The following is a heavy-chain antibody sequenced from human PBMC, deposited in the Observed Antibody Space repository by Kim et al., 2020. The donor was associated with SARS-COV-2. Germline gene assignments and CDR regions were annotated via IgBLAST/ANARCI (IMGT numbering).Heavy chain of an antibody. V-gene: IGHV3-66*01. Sequence: FAGSVKGRFNIPRDYSKNPLYRQMNRLRAEDTAVYYCARAPPGYSHYCDYWGQGTLVTVSS. J-gene: IGHJ4*02. CDR3: ARAPPGYSHYCDY. D-gene: IGHD3-9*01.